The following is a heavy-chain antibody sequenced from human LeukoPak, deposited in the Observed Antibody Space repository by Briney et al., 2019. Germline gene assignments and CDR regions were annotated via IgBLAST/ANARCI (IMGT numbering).Heavy chain of an antibody. CDR1: GGTFSSYA. Sequence: SVKVSCKASGGTFSSYAISWVRQAPGQELLWMGGIIPIFGTANYAQKFQGRVTITADESTSTAYMELSSLRSEDTAVYYCASGYGSGSYYIPAFDYWGQGTLVTVSS. V-gene: IGHV1-69*13. CDR3: ASGYGSGSYYIPAFDY. CDR2: IIPIFGTA. J-gene: IGHJ4*02. D-gene: IGHD3-10*01.